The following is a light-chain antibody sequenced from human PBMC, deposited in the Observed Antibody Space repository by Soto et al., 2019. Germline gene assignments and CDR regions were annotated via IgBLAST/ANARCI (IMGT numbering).Light chain of an antibody. CDR1: QDITNF. CDR2: AAS. CDR3: QQFDLLPWT. J-gene: IGKJ1*01. Sequence: DVPLTQSPSSLSASVGDKVTITCQASQDITNFLNWYQQKPGKAPKLLIYAASNLETGLPSRFSGGGSGTDFTFTISSLQPEDVATYFCQQFDLLPWTFGQGTLMEVK. V-gene: IGKV1-33*01.